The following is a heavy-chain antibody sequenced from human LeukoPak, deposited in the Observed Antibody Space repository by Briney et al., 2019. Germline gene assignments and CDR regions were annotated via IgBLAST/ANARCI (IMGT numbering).Heavy chain of an antibody. CDR2: IYNSGST. J-gene: IGHJ5*02. Sequence: SETLSLTCAVYGGSFSGSNWSWIRQPPGKGLEWIGEIYNSGSTIYNPSLKSRVTISVDTSKNQFSLNLTSVTAADTAVYYCARGRYDGWVNWFDPWGQGTLVIVSS. CDR3: ARGRYDGWVNWFDP. D-gene: IGHD5-24*01. CDR1: GGSFSGSN. V-gene: IGHV4-34*01.